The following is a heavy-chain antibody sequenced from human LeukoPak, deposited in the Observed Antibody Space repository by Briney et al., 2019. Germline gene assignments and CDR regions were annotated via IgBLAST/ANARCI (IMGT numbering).Heavy chain of an antibody. CDR3: ARESLLRGIVGATVSWFDP. V-gene: IGHV3-30-3*01. J-gene: IGHJ5*02. CDR1: GFTFSSYA. CDR2: ISYDGSNK. D-gene: IGHD1-26*01. Sequence: GGSLRLSCAASGFTFSSYAMHWVRQAPGKGLEWVAVISYDGSNKYYADSVKSQFTISRDNSKNTLYLQMNSLRAEDTAVYYCARESLLRGIVGATVSWFDPWGQGTLVTVSS.